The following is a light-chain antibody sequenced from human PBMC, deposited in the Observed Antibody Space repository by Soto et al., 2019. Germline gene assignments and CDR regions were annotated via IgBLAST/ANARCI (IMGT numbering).Light chain of an antibody. V-gene: IGLV2-23*01. CDR3: RSYAGGTSVV. CDR2: EDI. CDR1: SSDVGRYNL. Sequence: QSALTQPASVSGSPGQSITISCTGTSSDVGRYNLVSWSQQHPGKAPKIMIYEDIERPAGVSNRFSGSKSGNTASLTISGLQTEDEVEYYCRSYAGGTSVVFGGGTQLTF. J-gene: IGLJ2*01.